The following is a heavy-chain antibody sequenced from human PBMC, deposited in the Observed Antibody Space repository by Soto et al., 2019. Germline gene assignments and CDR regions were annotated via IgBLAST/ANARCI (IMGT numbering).Heavy chain of an antibody. V-gene: IGHV3-23*01. D-gene: IGHD3-10*01. CDR1: GFTFSNYA. J-gene: IGHJ4*02. CDR2: ISVGGGQT. CDR3: AKEGSPPFFQH. Sequence: GGSLRLSCAASGFTFSNYAMSWVRQAPGKGPEWVLAISVGGGQTYYLESVKGRFTISRDNSKNTVSLLLNSLRADDTAVYYCAKEGSPPFFQHWGQGTLVTVSS.